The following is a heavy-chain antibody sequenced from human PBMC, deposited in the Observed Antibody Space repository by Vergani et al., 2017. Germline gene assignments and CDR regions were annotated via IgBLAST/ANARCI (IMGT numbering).Heavy chain of an antibody. CDR3: ATAFKAVAAYYYYYYGMDV. CDR2: ISGSGGST. D-gene: IGHD6-19*01. V-gene: IGHV3-23*01. CDR1: GFTFSSYA. Sequence: EVQLLESGGGLVQPGGSLRLSCAASGFTFSSYAMSWVRQAPGKGLGWVSAISGSGGSTYYADSVKGRFTISRDNSKNTLYLKMNSLRAEDTAVYYCATAFKAVAAYYYYYYGMDVWGQGTTVTVSS. J-gene: IGHJ6*02.